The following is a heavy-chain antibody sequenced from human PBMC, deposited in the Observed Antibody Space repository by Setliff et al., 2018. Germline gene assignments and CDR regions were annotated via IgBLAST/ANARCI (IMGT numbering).Heavy chain of an antibody. CDR2: IYYSGST. Sequence: SETLSLTCTVSGGSISSGDYYWSWIRQPPGKGLGWIGYIYYSGSTYYNPSLKSRVTISVDTSKNQFSLKLSSVTAADTAVYYCAREAPGYAFDIWGQGTMVTVSS. J-gene: IGHJ3*02. CDR1: GGSISSGDYY. CDR3: AREAPGYAFDI. V-gene: IGHV4-30-4*08. D-gene: IGHD1-1*01.